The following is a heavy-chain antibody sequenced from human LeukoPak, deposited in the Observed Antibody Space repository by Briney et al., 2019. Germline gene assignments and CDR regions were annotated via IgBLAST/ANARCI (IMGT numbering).Heavy chain of an antibody. D-gene: IGHD5-18*01. Sequence: PGGSLRLSCAASGFTFSSYAMSWVRQAPGKGLEWVSAISGSGGSTYYADSVKGRFTISRDNSKNTPYLQMNSLRAEDTAVYYCARASGYSYGILDYWGQGTLVTVSS. CDR3: ARASGYSYGILDY. J-gene: IGHJ4*02. V-gene: IGHV3-23*01. CDR1: GFTFSSYA. CDR2: ISGSGGST.